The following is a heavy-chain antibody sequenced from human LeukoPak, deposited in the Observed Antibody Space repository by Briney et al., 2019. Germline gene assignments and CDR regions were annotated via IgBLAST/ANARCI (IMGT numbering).Heavy chain of an antibody. CDR1: GGSIRSSNW. Sequence: PSETLSLTCAVSGGSIRSSNWWSWVRQPPGKGLEWIGEIYHSGSTNYNPSLKSRVTISVDKSKNQFSLKLSSVTAADTAVYYCAREIVVVPAAYDYWGQGTLVTVSS. CDR2: IYHSGST. CDR3: AREIVVVPAAYDY. J-gene: IGHJ4*02. D-gene: IGHD2-2*01. V-gene: IGHV4-4*02.